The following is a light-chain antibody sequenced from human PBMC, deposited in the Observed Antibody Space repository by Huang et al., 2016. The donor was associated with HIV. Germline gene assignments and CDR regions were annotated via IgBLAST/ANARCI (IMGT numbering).Light chain of an antibody. CDR2: SSS. J-gene: IGKJ5*01. Sequence: IVITQSPLSLPVTPGEPASISCRSSQSLLHSHGYNYLDWYVQKPGQAPQLLISSSSNRASGVPDRFSASGSVTDFTLKISRVQAEDVGVYFCMQALQTPRTFGQGTRLEIK. CDR1: QSLLHSHGYNY. V-gene: IGKV2-28*01. CDR3: MQALQTPRT.